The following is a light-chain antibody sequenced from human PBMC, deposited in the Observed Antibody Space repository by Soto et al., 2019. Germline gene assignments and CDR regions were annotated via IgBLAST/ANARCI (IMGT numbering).Light chain of an antibody. J-gene: IGKJ1*01. CDR2: GAS. CDR3: QQYNNWPRT. CDR1: QGVSNN. Sequence: EIVMTQSPATLSVSPGERATISCRASQGVSNNLVWYQQKPGQAPRLLIYGASARATGIPARFSGSGSGTEYTLTISSLQSEDFAVYYCQQYNNWPRTFGQGTKV. V-gene: IGKV3-15*01.